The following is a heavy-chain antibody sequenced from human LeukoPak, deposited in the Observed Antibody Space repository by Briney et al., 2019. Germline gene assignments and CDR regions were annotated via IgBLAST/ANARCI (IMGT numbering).Heavy chain of an antibody. CDR1: GFTFSSYA. D-gene: IGHD2-2*01. CDR2: ISGSGGST. V-gene: IGHV3-23*01. J-gene: IGHJ5*02. Sequence: PGGSLRLSCAASGFTFSSYAMSWVRQAPGKGLEWVSAISGSGGSTYYADSVKGRFTISRDNSKNTLYLQMNSLRAEDTAVYYCAKDLPITSIVVVPAAAINWFDPWDQGTLVTVSS. CDR3: AKDLPITSIVVVPAAAINWFDP.